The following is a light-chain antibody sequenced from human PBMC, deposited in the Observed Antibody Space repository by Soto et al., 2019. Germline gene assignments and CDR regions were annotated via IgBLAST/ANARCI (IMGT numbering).Light chain of an antibody. Sequence: EIGLTQSPGTLSLSPGGRATLSCRASQSVSRRLAWYQHRPGQSPRLLISGASMRASGVPVRFSGSGSGTDFTLTISRLEPEDFAVYYCQHYGETPITFGLGTRLEIK. J-gene: IGKJ5*01. CDR2: GAS. V-gene: IGKV3-20*01. CDR3: QHYGETPIT. CDR1: QSVSRR.